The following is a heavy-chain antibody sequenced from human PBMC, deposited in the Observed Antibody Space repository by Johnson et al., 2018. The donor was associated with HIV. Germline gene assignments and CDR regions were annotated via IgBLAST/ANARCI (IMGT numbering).Heavy chain of an antibody. V-gene: IGHV3-23*04. CDR3: ARVRAGRENAFDI. J-gene: IGHJ3*02. D-gene: IGHD1-26*01. CDR1: GFTFIRYW. Sequence: VQLVESGGGLVQPGGSLRLSCAASGFTFIRYWMSWVRQAPGKGLEWVSAISGSGGSTYYADSVKGRFTISRDNSKNTLYLQMNSPRVDDTAIYYCARVRAGRENAFDIWGQGTMVTVSS. CDR2: ISGSGGST.